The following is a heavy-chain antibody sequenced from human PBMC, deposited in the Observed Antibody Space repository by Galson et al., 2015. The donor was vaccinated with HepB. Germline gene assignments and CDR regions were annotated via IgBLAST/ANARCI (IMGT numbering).Heavy chain of an antibody. J-gene: IGHJ6*03. D-gene: IGHD6-19*01. V-gene: IGHV3-9*01. CDR2: ISWDSRNI. CDR3: TKAAIAMAPPYYMDV. CDR1: EFKFDDYA. Sequence: SLRLSCAASEFKFDDYAMHWVRQVPGKGLQWVSGISWDSRNIGYADSVKGRLTISRDNAKNSLYLQMNSLTTEDTALYYCTKAAIAMAPPYYMDVWGKGTTVTVSS.